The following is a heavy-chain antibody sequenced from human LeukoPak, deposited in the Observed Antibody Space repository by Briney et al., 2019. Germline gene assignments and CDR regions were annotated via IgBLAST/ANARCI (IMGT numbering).Heavy chain of an antibody. J-gene: IGHJ4*02. V-gene: IGHV3-30-3*01. CDR3: ARALDEGARFDY. Sequence: GGSLRLSCTASGFTFSTYAMHWVRQAPGKGLEWVAVISYDGSNKYYADSVKGRFTISRDNSKNTLYLQMNSLRAEDTAVYYCARALDEGARFDYWGQGTLVIVSS. CDR1: GFTFSTYA. CDR2: ISYDGSNK.